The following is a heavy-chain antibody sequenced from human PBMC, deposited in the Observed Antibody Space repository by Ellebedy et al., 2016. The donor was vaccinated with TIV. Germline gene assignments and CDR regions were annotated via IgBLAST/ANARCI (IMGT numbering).Heavy chain of an antibody. CDR2: INYSGNT. CDR1: GGSINSETYY. J-gene: IGHJ4*02. Sequence: MPSETLSLTCTVSGGSINSETYYWGWIRQPPGKGLEWIGYINYSGNTNYNPSLRSRITISVDTSRNQFSLKLSSVTAADTAVYYCARMPYNWNDELDHWGQGTLVTVFS. V-gene: IGHV4-61*01. CDR3: ARMPYNWNDELDH. D-gene: IGHD1-20*01.